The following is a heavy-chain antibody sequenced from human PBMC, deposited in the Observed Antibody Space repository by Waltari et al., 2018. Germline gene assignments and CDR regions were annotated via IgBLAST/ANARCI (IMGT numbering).Heavy chain of an antibody. CDR3: ARGVPKNDFWSGYLSPLFDY. D-gene: IGHD3-3*01. Sequence: QLHLQESGSGLVTPSQTLSLTCAVSGASVYSGASWTWIRQHPGKGLEWICYIYYRGSTYYNPSLNSRVTISVDRSKNQFSLKLTSVTAADTAVYYCARGVPKNDFWSGYLSPLFDYWGQGTLVSVSS. CDR1: GASVYSGAS. V-gene: IGHV4-30-2*01. CDR2: IYYRGST. J-gene: IGHJ4*02.